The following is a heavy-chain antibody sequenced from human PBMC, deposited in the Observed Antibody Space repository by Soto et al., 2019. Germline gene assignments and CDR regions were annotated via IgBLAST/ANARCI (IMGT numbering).Heavy chain of an antibody. Sequence: QVQLQESGPGLVKPSGTLSLTCAVSGGSISSSNWWSWVRQPPGKGLEWIGESYHSGTTNYNPSHKSRVTISVDKSRNQFSLKLSSVTAADTAXYYXXXXXXXXRVXYWGQGTLVTVSS. V-gene: IGHV4-4*02. CDR2: SYHSGTT. J-gene: IGHJ4*02. CDR1: GGSISSSNW. CDR3: XXXXXXXRVXY.